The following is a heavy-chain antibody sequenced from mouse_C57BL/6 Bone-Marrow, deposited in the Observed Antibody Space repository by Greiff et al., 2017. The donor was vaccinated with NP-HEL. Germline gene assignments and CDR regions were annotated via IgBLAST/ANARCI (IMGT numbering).Heavy chain of an antibody. CDR2: ISSGGSYT. D-gene: IGHD1-1*01. CDR3: ARRTPPYYGSSSFAY. Sequence: EVKLVESGGDLVKPGGSLKLSCAASGFTFSSYGMSWVRQTPDKRLEWVATISSGGSYTYYPDSVKGRFTISRDNAKNTLYLQMSSLKSDDTAMYYCARRTPPYYGSSSFAYWGQGTLVTVSA. J-gene: IGHJ3*01. V-gene: IGHV5-6*01. CDR1: GFTFSSYG.